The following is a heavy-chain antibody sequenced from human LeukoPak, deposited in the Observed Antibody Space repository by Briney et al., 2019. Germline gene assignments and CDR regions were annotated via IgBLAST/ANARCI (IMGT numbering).Heavy chain of an antibody. J-gene: IGHJ4*02. CDR2: INHSGST. D-gene: IGHD3-10*01. V-gene: IGHV4-34*01. CDR3: ARGTPYGSGSYYTPFGY. Sequence: SETLSLTCAVYGGSFSGYYWSWIRQPPGKGLEWLGEINHSGSTNYNPSLKSRVTISVDTSKNQFSLKLSSVTAADTAVYYWARGTPYGSGSYYTPFGYWGQGTLVTVSS. CDR1: GGSFSGYY.